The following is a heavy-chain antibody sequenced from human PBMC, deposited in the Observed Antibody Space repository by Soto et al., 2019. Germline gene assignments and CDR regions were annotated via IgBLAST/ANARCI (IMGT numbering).Heavy chain of an antibody. CDR2: IYPGDSDT. CDR3: ARTRSFTLGFYYDGMDV. V-gene: IGHV5-51*01. J-gene: IGHJ6*02. Sequence: GESLKISCHASGYGFASYWIYWVRQMPGKDLEWMGIIYPGDSDTRYSPSFQGQVTISADKSLRTAYLQWTSLKASDTALYYCARTRSFTLGFYYDGMDVWGQGTTVTVSS. CDR1: GYGFASYW. D-gene: IGHD6-6*01.